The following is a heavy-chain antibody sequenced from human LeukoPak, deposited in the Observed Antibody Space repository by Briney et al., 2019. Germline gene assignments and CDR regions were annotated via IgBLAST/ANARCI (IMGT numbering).Heavy chain of an antibody. V-gene: IGHV4-34*01. CDR1: GGSFSGYY. D-gene: IGHD3-22*01. CDR2: INHSGST. J-gene: IGHJ3*02. Sequence: SETLSLTCAVYGGSFSGYYWSWIRQPPGKGLEWIGEINHSGSTNYNPSLKSRVTISVDTSKNQFSLKLSSVTAADTAVYYCASYDNSGFKAFDIWGQGTMVTVSS. CDR3: ASYDNSGFKAFDI.